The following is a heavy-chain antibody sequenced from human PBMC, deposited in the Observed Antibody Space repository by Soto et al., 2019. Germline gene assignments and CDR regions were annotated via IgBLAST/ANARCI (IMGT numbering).Heavy chain of an antibody. Sequence: EVQLVESGGGLVQPGGSLKLSCAASGFTFSGSAMHWVRQASGKGLEWVGRIRSKANSYATAYAASVKGRFTISRDDSKNTAYLQMNSLKTEDTAVYYCTRPLWFGDLFDWYFDLWGRGTLVTVSS. J-gene: IGHJ2*01. D-gene: IGHD3-10*01. CDR2: IRSKANSYAT. CDR3: TRPLWFGDLFDWYFDL. CDR1: GFTFSGSA. V-gene: IGHV3-73*02.